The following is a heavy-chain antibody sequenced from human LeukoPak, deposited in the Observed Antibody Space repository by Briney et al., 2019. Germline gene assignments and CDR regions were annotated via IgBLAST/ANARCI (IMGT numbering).Heavy chain of an antibody. D-gene: IGHD2-8*01. Sequence: PGGSLRLSCTASKFTFSNYAMSWVRQAPGKGLEWVSYISGSGIKHYADSVKGRFTISRDNAKNSLYLQMNSLRVEDTVVYYCAREDTGVAFDIRGQGTTVTV. CDR2: ISGSGIK. CDR3: AREDTGVAFDI. J-gene: IGHJ3*02. CDR1: KFTFSNYA. V-gene: IGHV3-69-1*02.